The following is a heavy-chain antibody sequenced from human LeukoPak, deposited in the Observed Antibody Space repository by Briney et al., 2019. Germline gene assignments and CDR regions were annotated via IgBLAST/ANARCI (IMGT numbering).Heavy chain of an antibody. Sequence: GGSLRLSCAASGFTFDDYTMHWVRQAPGKGLEWVSLISWDGGSTYYADSVKGRFTISRDNSKNSLYQQMNSLRTEDTALYYCAKDIARYSYGFPYFDYWGQGTLVTVSS. V-gene: IGHV3-43*01. J-gene: IGHJ4*02. CDR3: AKDIARYSYGFPYFDY. D-gene: IGHD5-18*01. CDR2: ISWDGGST. CDR1: GFTFDDYT.